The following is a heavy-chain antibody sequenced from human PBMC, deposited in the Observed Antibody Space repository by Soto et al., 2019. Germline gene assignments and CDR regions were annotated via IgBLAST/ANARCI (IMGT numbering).Heavy chain of an antibody. D-gene: IGHD1-1*01. CDR2: INAGNGNT. J-gene: IGHJ4*02. V-gene: IGHV1-3*01. CDR3: ARDPNVGTFDY. CDR1: GYTFTIYA. Sequence: ASLKVSCKASGYTFTIYAMHWVRQAPGQRLEWMGWINAGNGNTKYSQRFQGRVTITRDTSASTAYMELSSLRSEDTAVYYCARDPNVGTFDYWGQGTLVTVSS.